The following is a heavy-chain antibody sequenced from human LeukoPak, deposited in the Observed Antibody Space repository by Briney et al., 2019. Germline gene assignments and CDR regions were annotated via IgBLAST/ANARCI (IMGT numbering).Heavy chain of an antibody. CDR3: ARAYLRRITMVPDAFDI. Sequence: PGGSLRLSCAASGFTFSSYSMNWVRQAPGKGLEWVSYISSSGSTIYYADSVKGRFTISRDNAKNLLYLQMNSLRAEDTAVYYCARAYLRRITMVPDAFDIWGQGTMVTVSS. CDR1: GFTFSSYS. J-gene: IGHJ3*02. CDR2: ISSSGSTI. V-gene: IGHV3-48*04. D-gene: IGHD3-10*01.